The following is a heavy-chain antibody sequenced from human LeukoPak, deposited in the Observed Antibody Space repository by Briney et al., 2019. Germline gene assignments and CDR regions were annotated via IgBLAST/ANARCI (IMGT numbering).Heavy chain of an antibody. CDR2: IYTSGST. D-gene: IGHD4-17*01. Sequence: SETLPLTCSVSGGSISSYYWSWIRQPAGKGLEWIGRIYTSGSTNYNPSLKSRVTMSVDTSKNQFSPKLSSVTAADTAVYYCARANKGPGDYECDWFDPWGQGTLVTVSS. CDR3: ARANKGPGDYECDWFDP. V-gene: IGHV4-4*07. CDR1: GGSISSYY. J-gene: IGHJ5*02.